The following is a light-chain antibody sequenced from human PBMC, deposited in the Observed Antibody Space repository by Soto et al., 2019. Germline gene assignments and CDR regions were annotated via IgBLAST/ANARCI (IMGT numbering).Light chain of an antibody. CDR1: QNINNY. V-gene: IGKV1-33*01. CDR2: DAS. CDR3: QQYENLPT. J-gene: IGKJ5*01. Sequence: DIQMAQSPCSLSASLVYRFTITCQASQNINNYLNRYQQKPGRAPKLLIDDASNLEAGVPSRFRGSGSGTDFTFTISRLQPEDIATYYCQQYENLPTFGQGTRLE.